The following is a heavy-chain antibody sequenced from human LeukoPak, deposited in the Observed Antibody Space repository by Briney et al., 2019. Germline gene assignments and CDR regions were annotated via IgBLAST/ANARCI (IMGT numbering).Heavy chain of an antibody. D-gene: IGHD1-26*01. CDR3: ARDLGGIYFDY. CDR1: DASISGYY. V-gene: IGHV4-59*01. Sequence: SETLSLTCTVSDASISGYYWSWIRQPPGKGLEWIGSIHFSGSTNYNPSLRSRVTISVDTSKNQLPLKLSSVTAADTAVYYCARDLGGIYFDYWGQGTLVTVSS. J-gene: IGHJ4*02. CDR2: IHFSGST.